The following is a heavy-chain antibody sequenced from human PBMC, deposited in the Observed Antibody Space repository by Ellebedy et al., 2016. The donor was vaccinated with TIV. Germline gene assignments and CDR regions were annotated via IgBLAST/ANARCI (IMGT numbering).Heavy chain of an antibody. V-gene: IGHV4-4*07. J-gene: IGHJ4*02. D-gene: IGHD2-21*02. CDR3: ARTDPWPPIDD. CDR1: GGAISGYF. CDR2: IYSNENT. Sequence: MPSETLSLTCTVSGGAISGYFWSWIRQPAGKGLEWIGRIYSNENTNYNPSLRSRVTMSIDTSKNQFSLNLRTATAADTAVYYCARTDPWPPIDDWGQGILVSVSS.